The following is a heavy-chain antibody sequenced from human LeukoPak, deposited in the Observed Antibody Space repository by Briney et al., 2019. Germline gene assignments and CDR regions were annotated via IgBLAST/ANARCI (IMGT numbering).Heavy chain of an antibody. D-gene: IGHD3-16*02. V-gene: IGHV1-24*01. CDR3: ATPFPGGVIVFDY. Sequence: ASVKVSCKVSGCTLTELSMHWVRQAPGKGLEWMGGFDPEDGETIYAQKFQGRVTMTEDTSTDTAYMELSSLRSEDTAVYYCATPFPGGVIVFDYWGQGTLVTVSS. CDR1: GCTLTELS. CDR2: FDPEDGET. J-gene: IGHJ4*02.